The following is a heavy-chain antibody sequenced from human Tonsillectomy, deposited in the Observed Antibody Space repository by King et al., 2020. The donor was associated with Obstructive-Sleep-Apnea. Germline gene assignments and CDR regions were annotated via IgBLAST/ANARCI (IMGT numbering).Heavy chain of an antibody. CDR3: AKSSGYDYRNNWFDP. V-gene: IGHV3-23*04. CDR2: LSGSGAST. D-gene: IGHD5-12*01. J-gene: IGHJ5*02. CDR1: GFTFSNYA. Sequence: EVQLVESGGGLVQPGGSLRLSCAASGFTFSNYAMSWVRQAPGKGLEWVSALSGSGASTYYADSVQGRFTISRDNSKNTLYLQMNSLKAEDTAVYYCAKSSGYDYRNNWFDPWGQGTLVTVSS.